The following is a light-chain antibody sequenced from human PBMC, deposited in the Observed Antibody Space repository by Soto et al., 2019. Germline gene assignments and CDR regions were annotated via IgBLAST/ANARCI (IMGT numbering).Light chain of an antibody. Sequence: QSALTQPASVSGSPGQSITMSCTGTSSDVGGYDYVSWYQQHPGEVPKLIIFEGSSRPAWRSNRFSACKSGNTASLTISGLLADDEADYYCSSYTTSSSYVFGAGTKVTVL. V-gene: IGLV2-14*01. CDR1: SSDVGGYDY. CDR3: SSYTTSSSYV. CDR2: EGS. J-gene: IGLJ1*01.